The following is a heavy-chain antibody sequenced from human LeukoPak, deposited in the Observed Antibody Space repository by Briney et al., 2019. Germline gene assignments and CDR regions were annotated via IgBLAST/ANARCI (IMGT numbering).Heavy chain of an antibody. Sequence: SVKVSCKASGGTFSSYAISWVRQAPGQGLEWTGGIIPIFGTANYAQKFQGRVTITADKSTSTAYMELSSLRSEDTAVYYCARDLTTPYDSSGYYCPGYWGQGTLVTVSS. CDR3: ARDLTTPYDSSGYYCPGY. D-gene: IGHD3-22*01. J-gene: IGHJ4*02. V-gene: IGHV1-69*06. CDR2: IIPIFGTA. CDR1: GGTFSSYA.